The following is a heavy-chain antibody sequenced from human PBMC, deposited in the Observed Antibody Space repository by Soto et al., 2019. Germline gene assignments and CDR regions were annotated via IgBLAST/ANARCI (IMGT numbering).Heavy chain of an antibody. CDR1: GGPLGPDY. J-gene: IGHJ5*02. Sequence: LSLTCAVSGGPLGPDYCSWIRQPPGKGLEWIGEVRYSGSTNYNPSLRGRVTVSVDMSRNQFSLKQTSMTAADTAVYYCARGGTWPTRFDPWGPGTLVTVSS. CDR2: VRYSGST. CDR3: ARGGTWPTRFDP. V-gene: IGHV4-34*01.